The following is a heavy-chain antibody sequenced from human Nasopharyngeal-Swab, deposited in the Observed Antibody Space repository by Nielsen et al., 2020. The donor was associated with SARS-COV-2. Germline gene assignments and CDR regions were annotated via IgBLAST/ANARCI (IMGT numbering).Heavy chain of an antibody. V-gene: IGHV3-33*01. D-gene: IGHD3-10*01. CDR3: ARDYYGSGKGWFDP. Sequence: PGKGLEWVAVIWYDGSNKYYADSVKGRFTISRDNSKNTLYLQMNSLRAEDTAAYYCARDYYGSGKGWFDPWGQGTLVTVSS. J-gene: IGHJ5*02. CDR2: IWYDGSNK.